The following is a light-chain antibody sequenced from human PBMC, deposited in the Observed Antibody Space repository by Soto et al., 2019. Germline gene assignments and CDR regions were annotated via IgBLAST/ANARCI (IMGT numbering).Light chain of an antibody. Sequence: SYELTQPPSVSVAPGQTASISCGGNNIASKSVHWYQQKPGQAPVMVIYDDRVRPSGIPSRFSGSNSGNTATLTVSRVAAGDEADYFCHVWDSGSVVFGGGTKLTVL. CDR1: NIASKS. V-gene: IGLV3-21*02. J-gene: IGLJ2*01. CDR2: DDR. CDR3: HVWDSGSVV.